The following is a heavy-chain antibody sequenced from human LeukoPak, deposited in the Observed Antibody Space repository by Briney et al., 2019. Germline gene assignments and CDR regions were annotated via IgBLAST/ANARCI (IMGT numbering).Heavy chain of an antibody. J-gene: IGHJ6*02. D-gene: IGHD3-22*01. CDR1: GGSFSGYY. CDR2: INHSGST. Sequence: SETLSLTCAVYGGSFSGYYWSWIRQPPGKGLEWIGEINHSGSTNYNPSLKSRVTISVDTSKSQFSLKLSSVTAADAAVYYCARGRYYYDSSGPAWGYYYYGMDVWGQGTTVTVSS. V-gene: IGHV4-34*01. CDR3: ARGRYYYDSSGPAWGYYYYGMDV.